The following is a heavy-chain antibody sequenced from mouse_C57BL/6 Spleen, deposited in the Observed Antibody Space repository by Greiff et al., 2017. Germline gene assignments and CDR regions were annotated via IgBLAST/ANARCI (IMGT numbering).Heavy chain of an antibody. CDR2: INYDGSST. D-gene: IGHD1-1*02. CDR1: GFTFSDYY. Sequence: DVKLVESEGGLVQPGSSMKLSCTASGFTFSDYYMAWVRQVPEKGLEWVANINYDGSSTYYLDPLKSRFIISRDNAKNILYLQMSSLKSEDTATYYCARVGGNGGFAYWGQGTLVTVSA. V-gene: IGHV5-16*01. J-gene: IGHJ3*01. CDR3: ARVGGNGGFAY.